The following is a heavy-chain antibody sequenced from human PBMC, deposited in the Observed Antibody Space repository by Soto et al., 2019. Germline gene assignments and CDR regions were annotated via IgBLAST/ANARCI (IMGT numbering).Heavy chain of an antibody. CDR3: APIQWGSSSPIDY. D-gene: IGHD6-13*01. CDR2: IYSGGST. V-gene: IGHV3-66*01. Sequence: EVQLVESGGGLVQPGGSLRLSCAASEFTVSSNYMSWVRQAPGKGLEWVSVIYSGGSTYYADSVKGRFTISRDNSKDTVYLQMNSLRAEDTAVYYWAPIQWGSSSPIDYWGQGTLVTVSS. J-gene: IGHJ4*02. CDR1: EFTVSSNY.